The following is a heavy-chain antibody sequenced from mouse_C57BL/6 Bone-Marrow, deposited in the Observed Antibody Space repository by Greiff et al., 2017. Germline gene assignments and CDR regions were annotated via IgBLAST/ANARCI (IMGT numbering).Heavy chain of an antibody. CDR1: GFYIKDYY. J-gene: IGHJ2*01. V-gene: IGHV14-1*01. D-gene: IGHD1-1*01. Sequence: VQLKQSGAELVRPGASVKLSCTASGFYIKDYYMHWVKQRPEQGLEWIGRIDPEDGDTEYAPKFQGKATMTADTSSNTAYLQLSSLTSEDTAVYYCTTYDYGSSFNYWGQGTTLTVSS. CDR3: TTYDYGSSFNY. CDR2: IDPEDGDT.